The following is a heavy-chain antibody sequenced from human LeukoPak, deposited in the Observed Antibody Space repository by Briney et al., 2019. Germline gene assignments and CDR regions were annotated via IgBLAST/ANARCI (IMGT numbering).Heavy chain of an antibody. J-gene: IGHJ4*02. CDR2: INPNSGAT. CDR1: GYTFTDYY. Sequence: ASVKVSRKASGYTFTDYYIHWVRQAPGQGLEWMAWINPNSGATNYAQKFQGRVTMTRDTSISTAYMELSRLRSDDTAVYYCARRRGKAGYYYGSGSRGGSFDYWGQGTLVTVSS. CDR3: ARRRGKAGYYYGSGSRGGSFDY. V-gene: IGHV1-2*02. D-gene: IGHD3-10*01.